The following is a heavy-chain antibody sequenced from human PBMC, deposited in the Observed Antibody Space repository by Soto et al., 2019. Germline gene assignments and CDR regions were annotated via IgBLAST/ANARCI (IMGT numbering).Heavy chain of an antibody. V-gene: IGHV1-3*01. CDR1: GYTFTSYA. CDR3: ARGYYDYVWGSYRYTGNTLDAFDI. J-gene: IGHJ3*02. D-gene: IGHD3-16*02. CDR2: INAGNGNT. Sequence: GASVKVSCKASGYTFTSYAMHWVRQAPGQRLEWMGWINAGNGNTKYSQKFQGRVTITRDTSASTAYMELSSLRSEDTAAYYCARGYYDYVWGSYRYTGNTLDAFDIWGQGTMVTVAS.